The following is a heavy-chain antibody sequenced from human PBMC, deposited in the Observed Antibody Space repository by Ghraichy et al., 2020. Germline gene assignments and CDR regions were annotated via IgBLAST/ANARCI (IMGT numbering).Heavy chain of an antibody. D-gene: IGHD3-10*01. V-gene: IGHV3-30*04. J-gene: IGHJ4*02. CDR3: ARTPREVISNSFDY. CDR2: ISYDGNNK. CDR1: GFSFSACA. Sequence: GGSLRLSCAASGFSFSACAMHWVRQAPGKGPEWVAFISYDGNNKYYADSVKGRFTISRDNSKDTLYLQMNTLRAEDTAVYYCARTPREVISNSFDYWGQGTLVTVSS.